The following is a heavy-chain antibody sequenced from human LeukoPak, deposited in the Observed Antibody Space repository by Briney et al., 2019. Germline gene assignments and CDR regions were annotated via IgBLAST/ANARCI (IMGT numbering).Heavy chain of an antibody. J-gene: IGHJ5*02. Sequence: SETLSLTCAVNGGSFSGYYWSWIRQPPGKGLEWIGEINHSGSTNYNPSLKSRVTISVDTSKNQFSLKLSSVTAAATAVYYCARNEGPQLSRSWFYPCRQGSLVTVSS. CDR3: ARNEGPQLSRSWFYP. CDR1: GGSFSGYY. D-gene: IGHD6-13*01. CDR2: INHSGST. V-gene: IGHV4-34*01.